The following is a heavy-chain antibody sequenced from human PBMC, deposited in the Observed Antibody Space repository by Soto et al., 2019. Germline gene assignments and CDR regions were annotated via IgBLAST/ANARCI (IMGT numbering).Heavy chain of an antibody. Sequence: GGSLRLSCAASGFTFSSYWMHWVRQAPGKGLVWVSRINSDGSSTSYADSVKGRFTISRDNAKNTLYLQMNSLRAEDTAVYYCARQPGRFLDRLYYYYYYMDVWGKGTTVTVSS. D-gene: IGHD3-3*01. CDR1: GFTFSSYW. CDR2: INSDGSST. V-gene: IGHV3-74*01. CDR3: ARQPGRFLDRLYYYYYYMDV. J-gene: IGHJ6*03.